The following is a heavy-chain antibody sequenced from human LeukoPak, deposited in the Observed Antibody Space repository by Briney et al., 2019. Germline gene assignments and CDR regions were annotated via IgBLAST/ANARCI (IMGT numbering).Heavy chain of an antibody. Sequence: SETLSLTCAVYGGSFSGYYWSWIRQPPGKGLEWIGEISHSGSTNYNPSLKSRVTISVDTSKNQFSLKLSSVTAADTAVYYCARVRVWFGELLPDYWGQGTLVTVSS. CDR3: ARVRVWFGELLPDY. V-gene: IGHV4-34*01. D-gene: IGHD3-10*01. CDR1: GGSFSGYY. CDR2: ISHSGST. J-gene: IGHJ4*02.